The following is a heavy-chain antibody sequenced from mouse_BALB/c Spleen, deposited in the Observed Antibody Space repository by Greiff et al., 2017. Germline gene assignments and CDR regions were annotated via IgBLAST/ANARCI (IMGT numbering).Heavy chain of an antibody. V-gene: IGHV5-4*02. CDR2: ISDGGSYT. J-gene: IGHJ3*01. CDR1: GFTFSDYY. Sequence: EVKVVESGGGLVKPGGSLKLSCAASGFTFSDYYMYWVRQTPEKRLEWVATISDGGSYTYYPDSVTGRFTISRDNAKYNLYLQMSSLKSEDTAMYYCAKDRDGYDVPWFAYWGQGTLVTVSA. D-gene: IGHD2-2*01. CDR3: AKDRDGYDVPWFAY.